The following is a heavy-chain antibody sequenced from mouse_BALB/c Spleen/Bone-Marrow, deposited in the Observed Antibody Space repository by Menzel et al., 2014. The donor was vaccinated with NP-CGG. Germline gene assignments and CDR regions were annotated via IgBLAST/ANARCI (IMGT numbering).Heavy chain of an antibody. Sequence: EVHLQQSGPELVKPGASVKITCKASGYTFTDYNMDWVKQSHGKSLEWIGNINPNNGGTIYNQKFKGKATLTVDKSSTTAYMELRSLTSEDTAVYYCARAGYYTLFAYWGQGTLVTVSA. D-gene: IGHD2-3*01. CDR3: ARAGYYTLFAY. V-gene: IGHV1-18*01. J-gene: IGHJ3*01. CDR2: INPNNGGT. CDR1: GYTFTDYN.